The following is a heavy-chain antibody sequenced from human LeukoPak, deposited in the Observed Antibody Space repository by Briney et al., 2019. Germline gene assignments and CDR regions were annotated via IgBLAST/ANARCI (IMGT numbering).Heavy chain of an antibody. CDR1: GFTFNNYN. Sequence: PGGSLRLSCAASGFTFNNYNMNWVRQAPGKALEWVSSITSSSTYIFYADSVKGRFTISRDNAKNSLYLQMNSLGPEDTAVYYCARDPYSGNYGNYYYYYMDVWAKGPRSPSP. CDR3: ARDPYSGNYGNYYYYYMDV. CDR2: ITSSSTYI. D-gene: IGHD1-26*01. J-gene: IGHJ6*03. V-gene: IGHV3-21*01.